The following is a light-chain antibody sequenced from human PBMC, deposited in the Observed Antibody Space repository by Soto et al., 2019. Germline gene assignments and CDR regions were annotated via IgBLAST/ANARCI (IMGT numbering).Light chain of an antibody. CDR1: SSDIGRYNY. J-gene: IGLJ1*01. Sequence: QSALTQPASVSGSPGQSITISCTGTSSDIGRYNYVSWFQQHPGKVPKLVIFEVNYRPSGVSDRFSGSKSGNTASLTITGLQAEDEADYYCTSCITANTRCVFGSGTKHTVL. CDR2: EVN. CDR3: TSCITANTRCV. V-gene: IGLV2-14*01.